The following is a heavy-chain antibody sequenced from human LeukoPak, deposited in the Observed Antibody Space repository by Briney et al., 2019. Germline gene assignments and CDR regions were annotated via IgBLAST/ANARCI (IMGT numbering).Heavy chain of an antibody. D-gene: IGHD2-2*01. CDR2: INSDGSST. Sequence: GGSLRLSCAASGFTFSSYWMHWVRQAPGKGLVWVSRINSDGSSTSYADSVKGRFTISRDNARNSLYLQMDSLRPEDTALYYCVKDVSSTVYYWYGMDVWGQGTTVTVSS. V-gene: IGHV3-74*01. CDR1: GFTFSSYW. J-gene: IGHJ6*02. CDR3: VKDVSSTVYYWYGMDV.